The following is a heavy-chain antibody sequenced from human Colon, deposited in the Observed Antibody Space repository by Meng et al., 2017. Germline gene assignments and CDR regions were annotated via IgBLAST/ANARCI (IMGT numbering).Heavy chain of an antibody. D-gene: IGHD2-2*02. CDR2: ISGSGSSV. CDR3: ARGRYRSTH. J-gene: IGHJ4*02. V-gene: IGHV3-48*04. Sequence: EVQLVGSGGGLVQPGGSLRLSCAVSGFTFTTYAMNWVRQAPGKGLEWLSYISGSGSSVYYADSVKGRITISRDNAKNSLYLQMNSLRAEDTAVYYCARGRYRSTHWGQGTLVTVSS. CDR1: GFTFTTYA.